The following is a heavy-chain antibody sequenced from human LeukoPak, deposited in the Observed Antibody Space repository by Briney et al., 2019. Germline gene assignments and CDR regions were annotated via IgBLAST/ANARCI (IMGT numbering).Heavy chain of an antibody. CDR3: ARGPWRGAFDI. D-gene: IGHD3-10*01. V-gene: IGHV4-34*01. CDR2: INHSGST. CDR1: GGSFSGYS. J-gene: IGHJ3*02. Sequence: SETLSLTCAVYGGSFSGYSWSWIRQPPGKGLEWIGEINHSGSTNYNPSLKSRVTISVDTSKNQFSLKLSSVTAADTAVYYCARGPWRGAFDIWGQGTMVTVSS.